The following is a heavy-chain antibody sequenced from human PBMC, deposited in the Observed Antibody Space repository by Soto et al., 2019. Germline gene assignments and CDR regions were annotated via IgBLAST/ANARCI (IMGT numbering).Heavy chain of an antibody. D-gene: IGHD6-13*01. V-gene: IGHV3-9*01. J-gene: IGHJ4*02. CDR3: AKDGGTIAAAGEFDY. Sequence: EVQLVESRGGLVQPGRSLRLSCAASGFTFDDYAMHWVRQAPGKGLEWVSGISWNSGSIGYADSVKGRFTISRDNAKNSLYLQMNSLRAEDTALYYCAKDGGTIAAAGEFDYWGQGTLVTVSS. CDR1: GFTFDDYA. CDR2: ISWNSGSI.